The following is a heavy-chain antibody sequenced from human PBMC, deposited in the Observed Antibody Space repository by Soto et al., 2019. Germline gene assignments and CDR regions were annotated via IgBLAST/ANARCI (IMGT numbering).Heavy chain of an antibody. CDR3: ARESPSGLVALEY. CDR2: IKEDGRET. CDR1: GFTFSNYW. D-gene: IGHD3-9*01. J-gene: IGHJ4*02. Sequence: EVQLVESGGGLVQPGGSLRLSCAASGFTFSNYWMSWVRQAPGKGLEWLANIKEDGRETNYGDSVKGRFTISRDNAKNSMYLQIHSLRAEDTAVFYCARESPSGLVALEYWGQGTLGTVSS. V-gene: IGHV3-7*01.